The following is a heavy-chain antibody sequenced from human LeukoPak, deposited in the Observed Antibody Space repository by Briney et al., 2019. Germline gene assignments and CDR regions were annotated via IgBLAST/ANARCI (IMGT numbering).Heavy chain of an antibody. D-gene: IGHD6-6*01. CDR3: ARLGYSSSSRVSWFDP. V-gene: IGHV4-59*08. CDR2: TYYSGST. J-gene: IGHJ5*02. Sequence: PSETLSLTCTVSGGSISSYYWSWIRQPPGKGLEWIGYTYYSGSTNYNPSLKSRVTISVDTSKNQFSLKLSSVTAADTAVYYCARLGYSSSSRVSWFDPWGQGTLVTVSS. CDR1: GGSISSYY.